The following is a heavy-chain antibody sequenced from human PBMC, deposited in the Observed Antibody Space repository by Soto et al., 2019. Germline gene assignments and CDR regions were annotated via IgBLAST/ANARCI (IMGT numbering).Heavy chain of an antibody. CDR1: GGSISSGGYS. Sequence: QLQLQESGSGLVKPSQTLSLTCAVSGGSISSGGYSWSWIRQPPGKGLEWIGYIYHSGSTYYNPSLKSRVTISVDRSKNQFSLKLSSVTAADTAVYYCARGGVVVVPAAMQDNWFDPWGQGTLVTVSS. J-gene: IGHJ5*02. V-gene: IGHV4-30-2*01. CDR3: ARGGVVVVPAAMQDNWFDP. CDR2: IYHSGST. D-gene: IGHD2-2*01.